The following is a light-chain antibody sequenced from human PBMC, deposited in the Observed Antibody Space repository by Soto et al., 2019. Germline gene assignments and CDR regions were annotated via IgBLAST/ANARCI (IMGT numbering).Light chain of an antibody. V-gene: IGLV2-14*03. CDR2: DVS. CDR3: NSDLTNIVA. Sequence: QSALTQPASVSGSLGQSITISCTGTSGDVGTYDYVSWYQQHPGKAPKLLIFDVSSRPSGISDRFSGSKSGNTASLTISGRQAEDEADYYCNSDLTNIVAVGGGTKVTVL. J-gene: IGLJ2*01. CDR1: SGDVGTYDY.